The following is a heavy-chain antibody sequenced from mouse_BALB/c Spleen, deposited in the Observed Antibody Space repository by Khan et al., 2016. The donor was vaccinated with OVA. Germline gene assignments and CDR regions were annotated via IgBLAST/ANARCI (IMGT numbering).Heavy chain of an antibody. D-gene: IGHD2-2*01. J-gene: IGHJ2*01. CDR3: ARNDGYDVDY. CDR2: IDPANGNT. V-gene: IGHV14-3*02. CDR1: GFNIKDTY. Sequence: VQLQQPGAELVKSGASVKLSCTASGFNIKDTYLHWVKQRPEQGLEWIGRIDPANGNTKYDPKFQGKAPITTDTSSNTAYLQLSSLTSEDTAVYYCARNDGYDVDYGGQGTTLTVSS.